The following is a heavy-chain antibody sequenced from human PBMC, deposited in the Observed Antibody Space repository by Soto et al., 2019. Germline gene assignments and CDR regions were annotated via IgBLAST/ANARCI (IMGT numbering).Heavy chain of an antibody. CDR2: ISSSSSTI. CDR3: ARAVAGLIAAAFFDY. J-gene: IGHJ4*02. Sequence: PGGSLRLSCAASGFTFISYSMNWVRQAPGKGLEWVSYISSSSSTIYYADSVKGRFTISRDNAKNSLYLQMNSLRDEDTAVYYCARAVAGLIAAAFFDYWGQGTLVTVSS. D-gene: IGHD6-13*01. CDR1: GFTFISYS. V-gene: IGHV3-48*02.